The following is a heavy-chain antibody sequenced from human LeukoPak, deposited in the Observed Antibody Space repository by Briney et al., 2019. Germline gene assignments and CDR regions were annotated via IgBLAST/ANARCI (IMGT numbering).Heavy chain of an antibody. CDR3: ARDWGASGSYFVDY. Sequence: GSLRLSCAASGFTFSSYAMSWVRQAPGKGLEWVSAISGSGGSTYYADSVKGRFTISRDNSKNTLYLQMNSLRAEDTAVYYCARDWGASGSYFVDYWGQGTLVTVSS. CDR2: ISGSGGST. D-gene: IGHD3-10*01. CDR1: GFTFSSYA. J-gene: IGHJ4*02. V-gene: IGHV3-23*01.